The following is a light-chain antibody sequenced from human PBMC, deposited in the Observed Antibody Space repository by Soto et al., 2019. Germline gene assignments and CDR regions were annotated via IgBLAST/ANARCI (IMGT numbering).Light chain of an antibody. V-gene: IGLV1-51*01. J-gene: IGLJ2*01. CDR3: GTWDSSLV. CDR1: GSNIGNNY. CDR2: DNN. Sequence: QSVLTQPPSVSAAPGQKVTISCSGSGSNIGNNYVSWYQQLPGTAPKLLIYDNNKRPSGIPDRFSGSKSGTSATLGITGLQTGDEADYYCGTWDSSLVFGGGTKVTVL.